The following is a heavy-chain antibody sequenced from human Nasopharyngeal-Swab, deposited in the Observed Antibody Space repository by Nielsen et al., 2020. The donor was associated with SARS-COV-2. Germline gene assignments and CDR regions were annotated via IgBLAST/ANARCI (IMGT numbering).Heavy chain of an antibody. CDR3: AGRPYSSSYWFDP. CDR2: INHSGST. CDR1: GGSFSGYY. J-gene: IGHJ5*02. Sequence: SETLSLTCAVYGGSFSGYYWSWIRQPPGKGLEWIGEINHSGSTNYNPSLKSRVTMSVDTSKNQFSLKLSSVTAADTAVYYCAGRPYSSSYWFDPWGQGTLVTVSS. V-gene: IGHV4-34*01. D-gene: IGHD6-6*01.